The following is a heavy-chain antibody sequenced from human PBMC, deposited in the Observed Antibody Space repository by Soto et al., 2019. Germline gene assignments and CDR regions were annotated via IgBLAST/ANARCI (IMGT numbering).Heavy chain of an antibody. Sequence: GADVNPSVAACGPTFSPYHIHSVLQAPGQGLEWVSYISGGSSTIYYADSVKGRLTISRDNAKNSLYLQMNSLSDEDMAVYYCARDSASYSSSSGSYWYFDLWGRGTLVTVSS. CDR3: ARDSASYSSSSGSYWYFDL. V-gene: IGHV3-48*02. CDR2: ISGGSSTI. J-gene: IGHJ2*01. CDR1: GPTFSPYH. D-gene: IGHD6-6*01.